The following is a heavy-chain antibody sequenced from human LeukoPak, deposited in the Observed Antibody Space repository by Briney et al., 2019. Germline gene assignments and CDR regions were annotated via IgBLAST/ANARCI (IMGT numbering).Heavy chain of an antibody. Sequence: HSGGSLRLSCAASGFTFSDYAMHWVRQAPGKGLEWVAVLSYGGTNKYYADSVKGRFTISRDNSKNTMFLQMNSLRAEDTAVYHCARDRSGYANDAFDFWGRGTMVTVSS. J-gene: IGHJ3*01. CDR3: ARDRSGYANDAFDF. D-gene: IGHD3-3*01. V-gene: IGHV3-30-3*01. CDR2: LSYGGTNK. CDR1: GFTFSDYA.